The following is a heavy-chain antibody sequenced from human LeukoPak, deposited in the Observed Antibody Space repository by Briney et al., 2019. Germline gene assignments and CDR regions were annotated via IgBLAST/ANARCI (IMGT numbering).Heavy chain of an antibody. CDR3: ATINVLLWFGESSVDY. CDR2: FDPEDGET. J-gene: IGHJ4*02. V-gene: IGHV1-24*01. Sequence: GASVKVSCKVSGYTLTELSMHWVRQAPGKGLEWMGGFDPEDGETIYAQKFQGRVTMTEDTSTDTAYMELSSLRSEDTAVYYCATINVLLWFGESSVDYWGQGTLVTVSS. D-gene: IGHD3-10*01. CDR1: GYTLTELS.